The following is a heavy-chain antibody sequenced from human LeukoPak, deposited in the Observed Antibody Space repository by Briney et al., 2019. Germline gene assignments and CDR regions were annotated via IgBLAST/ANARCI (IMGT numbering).Heavy chain of an antibody. CDR3: AKDIPQGSWYPPYFDY. V-gene: IGHV3-23*01. CDR2: KSDSGGIT. CDR1: GFTFSSYA. Sequence: GGSLRLSCAASGFTFSSYAMSWVRQAPGKGLEWVSANSGSGLEWVSGKSDSGGITYYADSVKGRFTISRDNSENTLYLQMNSLRAEDTAVYYCAKDIPQGSWYPPYFDYWGQGTLVTVSS. J-gene: IGHJ4*02. D-gene: IGHD6-13*01.